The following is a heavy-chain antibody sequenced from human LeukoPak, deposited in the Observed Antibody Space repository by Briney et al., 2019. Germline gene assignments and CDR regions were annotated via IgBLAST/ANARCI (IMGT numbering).Heavy chain of an antibody. CDR2: ISFDETKE. CDR1: GFTFSSYG. D-gene: IGHD6-19*01. Sequence: GGSLRLSCATSGFTFSSYGMHWVRQAPGKGLEWMAFISFDETKEYYGDSVKGRFTISRDNSKNTLHLQMNSLRGEDTAMYYCARDSSGWYSYWGQGTLVTVSS. CDR3: ARDSSGWYSY. V-gene: IGHV3-30*19. J-gene: IGHJ4*02.